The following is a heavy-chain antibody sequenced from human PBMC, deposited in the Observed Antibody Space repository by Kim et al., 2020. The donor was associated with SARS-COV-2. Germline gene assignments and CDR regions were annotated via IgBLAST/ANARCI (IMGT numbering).Heavy chain of an antibody. D-gene: IGHD3-3*01. V-gene: IGHV1-18*01. CDR2: ISAYNGNT. CDR3: ARDSTVTYYDFFPGPVRFDY. Sequence: ASVKVSCKASGYTFTSYGISWVRQAPGQGLEWMGWISAYNGNTNYAQKLQGRVTMTTDTSTSTAYMELRSLRSDDTAVYYCARDSTVTYYDFFPGPVRFDYWGQGTLVTVSS. J-gene: IGHJ4*02. CDR1: GYTFTSYG.